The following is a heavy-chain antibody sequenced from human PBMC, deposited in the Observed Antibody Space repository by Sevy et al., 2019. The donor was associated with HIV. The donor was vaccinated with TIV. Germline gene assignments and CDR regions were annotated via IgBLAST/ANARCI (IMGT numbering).Heavy chain of an antibody. CDR3: ARQNNFLTGTTSYYYGMDV. CDR2: IYYSWST. Sequence: SETLSLTCTVSGGSISSSSYYWGWIRQPPGKGLEWIGSIYYSWSTYYNPSLKSRVTISVDTSKNQFSLKLSSVTAADTAVYYCARQNNFLTGTTSYYYGMDVWGQGTTVTVSS. V-gene: IGHV4-39*01. J-gene: IGHJ6*02. CDR1: GGSISSSSYY. D-gene: IGHD1-20*01.